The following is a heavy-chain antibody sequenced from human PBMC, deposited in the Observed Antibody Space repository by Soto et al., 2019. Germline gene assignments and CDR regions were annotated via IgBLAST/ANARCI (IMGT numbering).Heavy chain of an antibody. J-gene: IGHJ4*02. CDR2: IYWDDDK. CDR3: AYVFGRGINHYFDS. D-gene: IGHD3-10*01. CDR1: GFSLSTYGMG. Sequence: QITLKESGPTLVKPTQTLTLTCTFSGFSLSTYGMGMGWIRQPPGKALEWLSVIYWDDDKRYSPSLKSRLTITNETSMSQVVLTMTDVDTVDTATYYCAYVFGRGINHYFDSWGQGSLVTVSS. V-gene: IGHV2-5*02.